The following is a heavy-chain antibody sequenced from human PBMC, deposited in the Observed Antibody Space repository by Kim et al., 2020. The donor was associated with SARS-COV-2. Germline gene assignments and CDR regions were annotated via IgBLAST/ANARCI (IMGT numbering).Heavy chain of an antibody. J-gene: IGHJ4*02. D-gene: IGHD3-10*01. CDR2: INHSGST. V-gene: IGHV4-34*01. Sequence: SETLSLTCAVYGGSFSGYYWSWIRQPPGKGLEWIGEINHSGSTNYNPSLKGRVTISVDTSKNQFSLKLSSVTAADTAVFYCARGLVRGIIVPYYWGQGTLVTVSS. CDR3: ARGLVRGIIVPYY. CDR1: GGSFSGYY.